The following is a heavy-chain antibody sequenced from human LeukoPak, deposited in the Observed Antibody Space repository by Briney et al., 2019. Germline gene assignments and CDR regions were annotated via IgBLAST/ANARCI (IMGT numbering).Heavy chain of an antibody. D-gene: IGHD6-19*01. Sequence: GRSLRLSCAASGFTFSSYGMHWVRQAPGKGLEWVAVISYDGSNKYYADSVKGRFTISRDNSKNTLYLQMNSLRAEDTAVYYCARDLSGWPYGMDVWGQGTTVTVSS. J-gene: IGHJ6*02. CDR1: GFTFSSYG. V-gene: IGHV3-30*03. CDR2: ISYDGSNK. CDR3: ARDLSGWPYGMDV.